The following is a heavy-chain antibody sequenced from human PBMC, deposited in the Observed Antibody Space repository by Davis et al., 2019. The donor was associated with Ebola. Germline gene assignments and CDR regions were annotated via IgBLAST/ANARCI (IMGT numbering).Heavy chain of an antibody. J-gene: IGHJ5*02. CDR2: ISATGGST. D-gene: IGHD1-1*01. V-gene: IGHV3-23*01. CDR3: AKSAGTPGWFGP. Sequence: PGGSLRLSCAASGFTFSRAAMRWVRQAPGKGLEWVSVISATGGSTYYADSVKGRFTISRDNSKNTLYMEMNSLRAEDTALYYCAKSAGTPGWFGPWGQGTLVTVSS. CDR1: GFTFSRAA.